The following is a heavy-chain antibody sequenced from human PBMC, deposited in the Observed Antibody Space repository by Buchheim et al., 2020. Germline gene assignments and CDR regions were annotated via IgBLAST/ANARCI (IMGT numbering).Heavy chain of an antibody. CDR2: IIPIFGTA. D-gene: IGHD3-16*02. V-gene: IGHV1-69*06. CDR3: ARARPPYDYGWGSYRLYYFDY. Sequence: QVQLVQSGAEVKKPGSSVKVSCKASGGTFSSYAISWVRQAPGQGLEWMGGIIPIFGTANYAQKFQGRVTITADKSTSTAYMELSSLRSEDTAVYYCARARPPYDYGWGSYRLYYFDYWGQGTL. CDR1: GGTFSSYA. J-gene: IGHJ4*02.